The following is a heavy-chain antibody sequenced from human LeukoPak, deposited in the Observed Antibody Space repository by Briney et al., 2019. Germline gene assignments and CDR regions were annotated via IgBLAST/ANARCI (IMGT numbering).Heavy chain of an antibody. CDR3: ARVSSSSPFFYYYYMDV. J-gene: IGHJ6*03. D-gene: IGHD6-13*01. Sequence: SGTLSLTCTVSGGAISSYYWSWIRQPPGKGLEWIGYIYYSGSTNYNPSLKSRVTISVDTSKNQFSLKLSSVTAADTAVYYCARVSSSSPFFYYYYMDVWGKGTTVTIS. CDR2: IYYSGST. V-gene: IGHV4-59*01. CDR1: GGAISSYY.